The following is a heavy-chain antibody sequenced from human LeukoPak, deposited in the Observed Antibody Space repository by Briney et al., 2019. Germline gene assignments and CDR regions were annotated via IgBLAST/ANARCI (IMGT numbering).Heavy chain of an antibody. V-gene: IGHV4-34*01. D-gene: IGHD3-3*01. CDR3: ARRMAGITIFGWAFDI. Sequence: SETLSLTCAVYGGSFSGYYWSWIRQPPGKGLEWIGSIYHSGSTYYNPSLKSRVTISVDTSKNQFSLKLSSVTAADTAVYYCARRMAGITIFGWAFDIWGQGTMVTVSS. CDR2: IYHSGST. J-gene: IGHJ3*02. CDR1: GGSFSGYY.